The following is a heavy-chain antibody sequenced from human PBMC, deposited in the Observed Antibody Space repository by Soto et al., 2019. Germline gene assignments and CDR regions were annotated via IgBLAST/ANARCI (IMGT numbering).Heavy chain of an antibody. D-gene: IGHD2-21*02. V-gene: IGHV4-39*07. J-gene: IGHJ6*03. CDR2: INHSGST. CDR3: ARGLHGWTGDYYYYYYMDV. CDR1: GGSISSGGYY. Sequence: SETLSLTCTVSGGSISSGGYYWSWIRQPPGKELEWIGEINHSGSTNYNPSLKSRVTISVDTSKNQFSLKLSSVTAADTAVYYCARGLHGWTGDYYYYYYMDVWGKGTTVTVSS.